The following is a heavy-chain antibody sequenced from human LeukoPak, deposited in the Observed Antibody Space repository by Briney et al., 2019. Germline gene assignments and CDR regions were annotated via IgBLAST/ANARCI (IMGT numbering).Heavy chain of an antibody. D-gene: IGHD3-10*01. J-gene: IGHJ4*02. V-gene: IGHV3-21*01. Sequence: PGGSLRLSCADSGFTFSSNTMNWVRQAPGKGLEWVSSISSSSRSMHYADSVKGRFTISRDNAKNSLYLQMNSLRAEDTAVYYCARLFVYGSGAEAFDYWGQGALVTVSS. CDR2: ISSSSRSM. CDR3: ARLFVYGSGAEAFDY. CDR1: GFTFSSNT.